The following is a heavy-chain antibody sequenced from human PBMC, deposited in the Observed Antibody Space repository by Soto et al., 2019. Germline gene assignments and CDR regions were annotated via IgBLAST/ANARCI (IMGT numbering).Heavy chain of an antibody. J-gene: IGHJ4*02. D-gene: IGHD3-10*01. CDR3: ARGGVGARASD. CDR2: INHSGSI. Sequence: QVQLQQWGAGLLKPSETLSLTCAVYGGSLSGYYWSWFRQSPGKGLEWIGEINHSGSISDNPSLRSXDTXSXAPSKNHLALKMRSVTAADTAVYYCARGGVGARASDWGQGTLVTVSS. V-gene: IGHV4-34*01. CDR1: GGSLSGYY.